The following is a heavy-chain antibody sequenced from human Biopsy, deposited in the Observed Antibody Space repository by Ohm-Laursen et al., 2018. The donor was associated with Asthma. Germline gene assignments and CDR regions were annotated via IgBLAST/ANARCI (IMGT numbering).Heavy chain of an antibody. J-gene: IGHJ6*02. CDR1: GGTFSRYA. V-gene: IGHV1-69*06. Sequence: SAKASSAASGGTFSRYAIRWVRQAPGLGLAWMGGISPIVGSSNYAQRFQGRVTITADIFTRTVYMELSGLRFDDTAIYYCARPSPNRDILYYFYHMDVWGQGTTGIVSS. D-gene: IGHD3-3*02. CDR3: ARPSPNRDILYYFYHMDV. CDR2: ISPIVGSS.